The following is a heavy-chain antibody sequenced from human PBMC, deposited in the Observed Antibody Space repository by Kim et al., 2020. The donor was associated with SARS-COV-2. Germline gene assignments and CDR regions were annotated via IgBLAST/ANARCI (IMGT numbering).Heavy chain of an antibody. CDR1: GFTFSDYY. D-gene: IGHD2-21*01. J-gene: IGHJ6*03. V-gene: IGHV3-11*01. Sequence: GGSLRLSCAASGFTFSDYYMSWIRQAPGKGLEWVSYISSSGSTIYYADSVKGRFTISRDNAKNSLYLQMNSLRAEDTAVYYCARTLQELHLVVVIAPYYYYYMDVWGKGTAVTVSS. CDR3: ARTLQELHLVVVIAPYYYYYMDV. CDR2: ISSSGSTI.